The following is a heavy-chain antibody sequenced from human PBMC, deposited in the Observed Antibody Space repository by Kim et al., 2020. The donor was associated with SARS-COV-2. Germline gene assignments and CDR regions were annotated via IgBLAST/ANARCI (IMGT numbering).Heavy chain of an antibody. CDR2: MYISGTT. J-gene: IGHJ4*02. Sequence: SETLSLTCTVSGASISSNYWTWVRQPAGKGLEYIGRMYISGTTDYNPSLRGRATMSLDTSKNQFSLKLTSVTAADTAVYYCLRVATSPRRPIDYWGQGTL. CDR1: GASISSNY. V-gene: IGHV4-4*07. CDR3: LRVATSPRRPIDY.